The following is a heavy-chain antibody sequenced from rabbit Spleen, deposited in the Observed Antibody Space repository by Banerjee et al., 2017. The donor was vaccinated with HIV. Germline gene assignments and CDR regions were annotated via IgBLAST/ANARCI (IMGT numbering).Heavy chain of an antibody. J-gene: IGHJ6*01. V-gene: IGHV1S45*01. Sequence: QEQLVESGGGLVKPGASLTLTCKASAFSFSRGYDMCWVRQAPGKGLEWIACINSFSGRPVYATWVNGRFTISKTSSTTVTLQMTSLTVADTATYFCARDTASSFSSYGMDLWGPGTLVTVS. D-gene: IGHD8-1*01. CDR2: INSFSGRP. CDR3: ARDTASSFSSYGMDL. CDR1: AFSFSRGYD.